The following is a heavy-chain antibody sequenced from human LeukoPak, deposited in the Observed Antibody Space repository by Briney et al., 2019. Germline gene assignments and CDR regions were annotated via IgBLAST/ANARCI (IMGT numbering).Heavy chain of an antibody. J-gene: IGHJ4*02. V-gene: IGHV3-23*01. CDR1: GFTFSSYA. Sequence: PGGSLRLSCAASGFTFSSYAMSWVCQAPGKGLEWVSAISGSGGSTYYADSVKGRFTISRDNSKNTLYLQMNSLRAEDTAVYYCAKAAAGYYYDSSGPYFDYWGQGTLVTVSS. CDR2: ISGSGGST. D-gene: IGHD3-22*01. CDR3: AKAAAGYYYDSSGPYFDY.